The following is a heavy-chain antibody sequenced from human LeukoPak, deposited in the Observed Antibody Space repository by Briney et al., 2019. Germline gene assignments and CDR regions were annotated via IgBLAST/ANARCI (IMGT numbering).Heavy chain of an antibody. CDR2: ISSSSSTR. CDR3: ARAANYCSGGSCRSRLDP. Sequence: GGSLRLSCAASGVTFSSYSMNWVRQAPGKGLEWVSYISSSSSTRYYADSVKGRFTISRDNAKNSLYLQMNSLRAEDTAVYYCARAANYCSGGSCRSRLDPWGQGTLVTVSS. J-gene: IGHJ5*02. D-gene: IGHD2-15*01. CDR1: GVTFSSYS. V-gene: IGHV3-48*01.